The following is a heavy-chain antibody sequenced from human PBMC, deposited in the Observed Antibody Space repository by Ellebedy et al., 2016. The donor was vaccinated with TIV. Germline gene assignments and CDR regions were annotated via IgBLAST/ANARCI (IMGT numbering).Heavy chain of an antibody. CDR1: GFTVSSNY. J-gene: IGHJ1*01. Sequence: GESLKISCVASGFTVSSNYMFWVRQAPGKGLEWVALQHSTDIPYYADSVRGRFTVSRHDSPNKLFLQMNNLRGDDTAVYYCARTDCSGRSCYSFFNHWGQGTLVTVSS. CDR2: QHSTDIP. V-gene: IGHV3-53*01. CDR3: ARTDCSGRSCYSFFNH. D-gene: IGHD2-8*02.